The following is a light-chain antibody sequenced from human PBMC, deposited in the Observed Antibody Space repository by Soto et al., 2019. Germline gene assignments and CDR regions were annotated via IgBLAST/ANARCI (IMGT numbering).Light chain of an antibody. CDR1: QSVSSY. CDR2: DAS. Sequence: EIVLTQSPATLSLSPGERATLSCRASQSVSSYLAWYQQKPGQAPRLLIYDASRRATGIPERFSGSGTGTDFTLTINRLEPEDFAVYYCQQFDNSPWTFGQGTKVDIK. CDR3: QQFDNSPWT. J-gene: IGKJ1*01. V-gene: IGKV3-20*01.